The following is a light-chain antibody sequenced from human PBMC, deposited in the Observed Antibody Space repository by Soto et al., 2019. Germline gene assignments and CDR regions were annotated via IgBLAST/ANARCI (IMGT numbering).Light chain of an antibody. J-gene: IGLJ1*01. CDR1: ISDVGGYNY. V-gene: IGLV2-14*01. CDR2: EVS. CDR3: RSYRSIGSLV. Sequence: QCVLTQAASVSGSPGQSITMSCTGTISDVGGYNYVSWYQQHPGKAPKVMIYEVSNRPSGVSNRFSGSKSGNTASLTISGLQAEDEADYYCRSYRSIGSLVFGTGTKVTVL.